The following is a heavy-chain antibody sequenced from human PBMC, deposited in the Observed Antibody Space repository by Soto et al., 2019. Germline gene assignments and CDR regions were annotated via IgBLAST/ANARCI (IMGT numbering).Heavy chain of an antibody. CDR2: IYYSGSS. CDR3: ARPPIIGGSSGYGSGMDV. CDR1: GGSISSSSYY. D-gene: IGHD5-12*01. J-gene: IGHJ6*02. Sequence: QLQLQESGPGLVKPSETLSLTCTVSGGSISSSSYYWGWIRQPPGKGREWIGSIYYSGSSYYNPSLKSRVTISVDTSKNQFSLKLSSVTAADTAVYYCARPPIIGGSSGYGSGMDVWGQGTTVTVSS. V-gene: IGHV4-39*01.